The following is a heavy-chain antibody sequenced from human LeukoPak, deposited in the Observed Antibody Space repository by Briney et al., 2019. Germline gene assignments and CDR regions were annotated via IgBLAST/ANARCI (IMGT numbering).Heavy chain of an antibody. J-gene: IGHJ4*02. V-gene: IGHV4-59*01. CDR2: IYYSGST. D-gene: IGHD2-21*02. CDR1: GFTFSSYS. Sequence: GSLRLSCAASGFTFSSYSMSWIRQPPGKGLEWIGYIYYSGSTNYNPSLKSRVTISVDTSKNQFSLKLSSVTAADTAVYYCARGDLSEYYFDYWGQGTLVTVSS. CDR3: ARGDLSEYYFDY.